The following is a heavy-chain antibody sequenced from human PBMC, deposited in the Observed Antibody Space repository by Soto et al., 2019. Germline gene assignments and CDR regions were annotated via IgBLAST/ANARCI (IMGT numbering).Heavy chain of an antibody. CDR1: GITFNNYW. D-gene: IGHD1-1*01. CDR2: INTDGSRT. Sequence: EVQLVESGGVLVQPGGSLRHSCAASGITFNNYWMHWVRQAPGKGLVWVSRINTDGSRTNYADSVKGRFTISRDNAKNTLYLQMDSLRAEVTAVYYCAKVATGSYNWFGPWGQGTLITVSS. V-gene: IGHV3-74*01. CDR3: AKVATGSYNWFGP. J-gene: IGHJ5*02.